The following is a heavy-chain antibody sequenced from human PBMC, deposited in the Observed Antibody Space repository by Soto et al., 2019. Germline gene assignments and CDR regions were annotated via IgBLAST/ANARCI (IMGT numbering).Heavy chain of an antibody. CDR1: GDSISTYY. J-gene: IGHJ6*03. CDR2: IYNSGNT. V-gene: IGHV4-59*01. CDR3: ARASGTYYNLGGYYYYYYMDV. D-gene: IGHD3-10*01. Sequence: HVQLQESGPGLVKPSETLSLTCTVSGDSISTYYWSWIRQPPGKGLEWIAYIYNSGNTNYNPSLKSRVTISVDTSKNQFSLKPSSVTAADTAVYYCARASGTYYNLGGYYYYYYMDVWGKGTTVTVSS.